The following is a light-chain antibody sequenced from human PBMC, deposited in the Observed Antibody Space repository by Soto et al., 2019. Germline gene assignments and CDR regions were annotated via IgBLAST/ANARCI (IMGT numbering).Light chain of an antibody. J-gene: IGKJ5*01. Sequence: EIVMTQSPATLSVSPGERATVSCRASQNINNKLAWYQQRPGQAPRLLIYAASTRATGIAARFSGSGAGTEFTLTISRLEPEDFAVYYCQQYGSSPITFGQGTRLEIK. CDR1: QNINNK. CDR2: AAS. V-gene: IGKV3-15*01. CDR3: QQYGSSPIT.